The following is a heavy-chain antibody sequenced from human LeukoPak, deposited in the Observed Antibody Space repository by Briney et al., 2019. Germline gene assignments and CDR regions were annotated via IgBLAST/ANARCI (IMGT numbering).Heavy chain of an antibody. CDR3: ARDKALDSDGSGFYYNRGLDC. CDR1: GGSMNNSY. CDR2: IYATGST. J-gene: IGHJ4*02. D-gene: IGHD3-22*01. V-gene: IGHV4-4*07. Sequence: SETLSPTCDVSGGSMNNSYWSWIRQPAGEGLEWIGRIYATGSTDYNPSPKSRMTMSIDTSKNQFSLKLTSVTAADTAVYFCARDKALDSDGSGFYYNRGLDCWGQGTLVIVSS.